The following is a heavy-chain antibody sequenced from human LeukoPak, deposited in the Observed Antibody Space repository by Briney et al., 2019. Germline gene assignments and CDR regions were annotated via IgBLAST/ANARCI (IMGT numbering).Heavy chain of an antibody. CDR3: AKGTVAGTYYYYYMDV. Sequence: PSETLSLTCTVSGGSISSSSYYWGWIRQPPGKGLEWIGEINHSGSTSYNPSLKSRVTISVDTSKNQFSLKLSSVTAADTAVYYCAKGTVAGTYYYYYMDVWGKGTTVTVSS. CDR1: GGSISSSSYY. D-gene: IGHD6-19*01. V-gene: IGHV4-39*07. CDR2: INHSGST. J-gene: IGHJ6*03.